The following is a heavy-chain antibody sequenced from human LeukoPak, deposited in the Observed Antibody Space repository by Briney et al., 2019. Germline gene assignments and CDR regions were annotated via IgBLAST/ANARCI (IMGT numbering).Heavy chain of an antibody. Sequence: KPSETLSLTCTVSGGSISSYSWSWIRQPAGKGLEWIGRVYSSGSTNYNPSLKSRVTMSVDTSKNQLSLKLNSVTAADTAVYYCAREIYHQLGLYYCYYMDVWGKGTTVTVSS. CDR2: VYSSGST. J-gene: IGHJ6*03. D-gene: IGHD3-16*01. CDR3: AREIYHQLGLYYCYYMDV. CDR1: GGSISSYS. V-gene: IGHV4-4*07.